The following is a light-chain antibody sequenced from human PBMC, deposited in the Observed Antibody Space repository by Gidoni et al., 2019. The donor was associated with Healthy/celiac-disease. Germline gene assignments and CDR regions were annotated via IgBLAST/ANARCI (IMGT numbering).Light chain of an antibody. CDR2: AAS. Sequence: DIQMTQSPSSLSASVGDRVTITCRASQGISNYLAWYQQKPGKVPKLLSYAASTLQSGVPSRLRGSGSGTDFTLTISSLQPEDVATYYCQKYNSAPSITFGQGTRLEIK. V-gene: IGKV1-27*01. CDR1: QGISNY. J-gene: IGKJ5*01. CDR3: QKYNSAPSIT.